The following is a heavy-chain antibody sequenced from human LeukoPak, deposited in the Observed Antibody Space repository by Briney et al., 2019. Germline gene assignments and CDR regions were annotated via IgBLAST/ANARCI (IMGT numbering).Heavy chain of an antibody. CDR3: AKNITGPNWFDP. D-gene: IGHD1/OR15-1a*01. V-gene: IGHV4-30-4*01. CDR2: IYYSGST. Sequence: PSEALSLTRNVSGCSISSGDYYWGWIPPPPGKGVEWIGDIYYSGSTHYNPSLRSRVTISVDTSKNQFSLKLSSVTAADTAVYYCAKNITGPNWFDPWGQGTLVTVSS. J-gene: IGHJ5*02. CDR1: GCSISSGDYY.